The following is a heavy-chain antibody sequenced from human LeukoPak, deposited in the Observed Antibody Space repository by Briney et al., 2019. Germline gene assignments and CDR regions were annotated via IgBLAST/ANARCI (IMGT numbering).Heavy chain of an antibody. CDR3: ARDGTYYYDSSGYPDY. CDR2: INRDGSST. Sequence: GGSLRLSCAASGFTFSSYWMHWVRQAPGKGLVWVSRINRDGSSTSYADSVEGRFTISRDNAKNTLYLQMNSLRAEDTAVYYCARDGTYYYDSSGYPDYWGQGTLVTVSS. CDR1: GFTFSSYW. D-gene: IGHD3-22*01. J-gene: IGHJ4*02. V-gene: IGHV3-74*01.